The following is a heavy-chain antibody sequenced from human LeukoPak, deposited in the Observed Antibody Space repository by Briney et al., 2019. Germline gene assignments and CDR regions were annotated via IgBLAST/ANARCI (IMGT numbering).Heavy chain of an antibody. CDR2: VSGSGGST. D-gene: IGHD6-13*01. Sequence: GGSLRLSCAASGFTFSSYAMSWVRQAPGKGLGWVSAVSGSGGSTYYADSVKGRFTISRDNSKNTLYLQMNSLRAEDTAVYYCAKLASSGWYGFDYWGQGTLVTVSS. CDR1: GFTFSSYA. CDR3: AKLASSGWYGFDY. J-gene: IGHJ4*02. V-gene: IGHV3-23*01.